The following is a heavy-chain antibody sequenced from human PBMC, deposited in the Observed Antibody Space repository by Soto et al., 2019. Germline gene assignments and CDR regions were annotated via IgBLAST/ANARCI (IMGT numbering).Heavy chain of an antibody. CDR3: ARWSYLDY. J-gene: IGHJ4*02. CDR1: GFTFSTYS. V-gene: IGHV3-21*04. D-gene: IGHD3-3*01. CDR2: ISSRSDI. Sequence: GGSLRLSCVGSGFTFSTYSINWVRQAPGKGLEWVSSISSRSDIYYADSVKGRFTISRDTSQSTLYLQMNSLRADDTAMYYCARWSYLDYWGQGTRVTVSS.